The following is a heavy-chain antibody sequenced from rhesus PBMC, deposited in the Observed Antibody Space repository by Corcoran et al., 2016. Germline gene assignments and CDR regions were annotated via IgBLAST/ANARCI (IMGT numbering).Heavy chain of an antibody. CDR3: ARARIAAAFDY. V-gene: IGHV4-160*01. CDR1: GGSISSNY. CDR2: IYGIGGST. D-gene: IGHD6-31*01. Sequence: QVQLQESGPGLVKPSEILSLTCAVSGGSISSNYWSWIRQAPGKGLVWIGRIYGIGGSTDSSPSLQSRVTMSTAPSKNQFSLRLSSVTAADTAVYYCARARIAAAFDYWGQGVLVTVSS. J-gene: IGHJ4*01.